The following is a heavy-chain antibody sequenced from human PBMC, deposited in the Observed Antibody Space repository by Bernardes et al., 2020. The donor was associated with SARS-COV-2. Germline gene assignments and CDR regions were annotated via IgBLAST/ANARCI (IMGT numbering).Heavy chain of an antibody. CDR2: IHYTGTT. V-gene: IGHV4-59*01. CDR1: GGSITNFY. CDR3: ARGGWSLDF. J-gene: IGHJ4*02. D-gene: IGHD6-19*01. Sequence: TLSLTCTVSGGSITNFYWSWLRQSPGKGLEWIGYIHYTGTTKYNPSLKSRVTISVDTSKGQLSLMVSSVTAADTALYYCARGGWSLDFWGRGTLVTVSS.